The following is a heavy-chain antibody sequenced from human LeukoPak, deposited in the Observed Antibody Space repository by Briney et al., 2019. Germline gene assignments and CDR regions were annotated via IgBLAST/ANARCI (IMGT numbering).Heavy chain of an antibody. CDR1: GFTFSSYA. Sequence: GGSLRLSCAASGFTFSSYAMSWVRQAPGKGLEWVSGLSGSGSGGSTYYADSVKGRFTISRDNSKNTLSLQMNSLTAADTAVYYCAKASYYANSGLFYFDFWGQGTLATVSS. V-gene: IGHV3-23*01. CDR2: LSGSGSGGST. CDR3: AKASYYANSGLFYFDF. D-gene: IGHD3-22*01. J-gene: IGHJ4*02.